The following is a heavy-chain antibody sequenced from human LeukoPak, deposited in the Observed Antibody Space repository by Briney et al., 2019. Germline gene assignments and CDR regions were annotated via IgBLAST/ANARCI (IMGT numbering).Heavy chain of an antibody. CDR2: ISAYNGNT. D-gene: IGHD3-10*01. Sequence: ASVKVSCKASGYTFTSYGISWVRQAPGQGLEWMGWISAYNGNTNYAQNLQGRVTMTTDTSTSTAYMEQRSLRSDDTAVYYCARDPMVRGVIPYYFDYWGQGTLVTVSS. V-gene: IGHV1-18*01. CDR1: GYTFTSYG. J-gene: IGHJ4*02. CDR3: ARDPMVRGVIPYYFDY.